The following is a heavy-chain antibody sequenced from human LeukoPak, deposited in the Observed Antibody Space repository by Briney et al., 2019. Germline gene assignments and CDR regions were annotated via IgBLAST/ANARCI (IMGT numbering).Heavy chain of an antibody. CDR3: ARGRAPHYFDY. J-gene: IGHJ4*02. Sequence: SETLSLTCTVSGGSISSYYWSWIRQPPGMGLEWIGYIYYSGTTNYNSSLKSRVTISVDMSKNHFSLKLSSVTAADTVVYYCARGRAPHYFDYWGQGTLATVSS. CDR2: IYYSGTT. CDR1: GGSISSYY. V-gene: IGHV4-59*01.